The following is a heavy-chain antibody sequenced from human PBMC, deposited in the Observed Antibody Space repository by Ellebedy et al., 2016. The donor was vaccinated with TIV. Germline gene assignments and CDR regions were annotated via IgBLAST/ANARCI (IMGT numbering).Heavy chain of an antibody. Sequence: KVSCKASGYCSTRDWIGWVRQLPGKGLVSMVIIYPGDSDTRYSPSFQDQVTISADKSINTAYLQWSSMKAPDSTMYYCARVGWFGELAAPDYWGQGTLVTVSS. J-gene: IGHJ4*02. CDR3: ARVGWFGELAAPDY. V-gene: IGHV5-51*01. CDR2: IYPGDSDT. D-gene: IGHD3-10*01. CDR1: GYCSTRDW.